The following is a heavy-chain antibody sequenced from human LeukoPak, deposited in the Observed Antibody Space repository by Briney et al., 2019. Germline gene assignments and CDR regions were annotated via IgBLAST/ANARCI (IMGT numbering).Heavy chain of an antibody. J-gene: IGHJ5*02. D-gene: IGHD3-16*02. CDR2: INPSGGST. CDR1: GYTFTSYY. V-gene: IGHV1-46*01. CDR3: ARVLQVYHNWFDP. Sequence: ASVKVSCKASGYTFTSYYMHWVRQAPGQGLEWMGIINPSGGSTSYAQTFQGRVTMTRDMSTSTVYMELSSLRSEDTAVYYCARVLQVYHNWFDPWGQGTLVTVSS.